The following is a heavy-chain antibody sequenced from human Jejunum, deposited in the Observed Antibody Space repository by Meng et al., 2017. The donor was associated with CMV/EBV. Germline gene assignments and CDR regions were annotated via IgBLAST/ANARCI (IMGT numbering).Heavy chain of an antibody. Sequence: SGFTLSDQYMDWVRQAPGKGLEWVGRIRKKGNNYSTEYAASVKDRFSISRDDSKNSLYLQMHSLKTEDTAVYYCARSYSGSRFDPWGQGTRVTVSS. D-gene: IGHD1-26*01. V-gene: IGHV3-72*01. J-gene: IGHJ5*02. CDR2: IRKKGNNYST. CDR3: ARSYSGSRFDP. CDR1: GFTLSDQY.